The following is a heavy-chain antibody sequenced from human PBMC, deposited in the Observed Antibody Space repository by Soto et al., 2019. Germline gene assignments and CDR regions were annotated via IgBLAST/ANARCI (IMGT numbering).Heavy chain of an antibody. CDR3: ARDNNWSYDS. CDR2: IKPDGSRT. V-gene: IGHV3-74*03. Sequence: VGSLRLSCAASGFTFSSYWMHWVRQAPGEGLVWVSYIKPDGSRTKDADSVKGRFTISRDNARNTLYLRMNSLRAEDTAVYYCARDNNWSYDSWGRGTLVTVSS. CDR1: GFTFSSYW. D-gene: IGHD1-1*01. J-gene: IGHJ4*02.